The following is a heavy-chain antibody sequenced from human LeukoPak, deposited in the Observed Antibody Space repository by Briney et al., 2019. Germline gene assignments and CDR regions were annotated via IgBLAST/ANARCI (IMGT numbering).Heavy chain of an antibody. V-gene: IGHV3-23*01. J-gene: IGHJ4*02. D-gene: IGHD3-22*01. CDR3: ARYRVVVITNKNYYFDY. CDR1: GFTFSSYA. CDR2: ISGSGGST. Sequence: GGSLRLSCAASGFTFSSYATSWDRQAPGKGLEWVSAISGSGGSTYYADSVKGRFTISRDNSKNTLYLQMNSLRAEDTAVYYCARYRVVVITNKNYYFDYWGQGTLVTVSS.